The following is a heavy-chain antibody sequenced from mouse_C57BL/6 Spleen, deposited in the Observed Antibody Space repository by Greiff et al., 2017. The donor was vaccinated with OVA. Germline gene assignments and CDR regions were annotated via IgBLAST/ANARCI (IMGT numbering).Heavy chain of an antibody. Sequence: EVKLVESGGGLVKPGGSLKLSCAASGFTFSSYAMSWVRQTPEKRLEWVATISDGGSYTYYPDNVKGRFTISRDNAKNNLYLQMSHLKSEDTAMYYCARDRDYYGRTAMDYWGQGTSVTVSS. CDR3: ARDRDYYGRTAMDY. D-gene: IGHD1-1*01. CDR2: ISDGGSYT. CDR1: GFTFSSYA. J-gene: IGHJ4*01. V-gene: IGHV5-4*01.